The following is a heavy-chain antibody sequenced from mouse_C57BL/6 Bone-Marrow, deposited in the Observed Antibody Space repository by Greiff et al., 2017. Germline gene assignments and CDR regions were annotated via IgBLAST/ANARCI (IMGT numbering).Heavy chain of an antibody. CDR3: ARSIYDYDERYYAMDY. J-gene: IGHJ4*01. D-gene: IGHD2-4*01. Sequence: QVQLQQPGAELVMPGASVKLSCKASGYTFTSYWMHWVKQRPGHGLEWIGEIDPSDSYTNYNQQFKGKSTLTVDKSSSTAYMQRSSLTSEDSAVYYCARSIYDYDERYYAMDYWGQGTSVTVSS. V-gene: IGHV1-69*01. CDR1: GYTFTSYW. CDR2: IDPSDSYT.